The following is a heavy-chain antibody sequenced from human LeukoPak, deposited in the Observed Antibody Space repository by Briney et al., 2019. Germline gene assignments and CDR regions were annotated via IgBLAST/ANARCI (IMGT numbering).Heavy chain of an antibody. Sequence: SETLSLTCTVSGGSLSGYYWSWIRQPPGKGLEWIGYIFYSGSTNYNPSLKSRVTISVDTSKNQFSLKLSSVTAADTAVYYCARGEWDLLFDYWGQGTLVTVSS. V-gene: IGHV4-59*01. CDR3: ARGEWDLLFDY. D-gene: IGHD1-26*01. CDR1: GGSLSGYY. CDR2: IFYSGST. J-gene: IGHJ4*02.